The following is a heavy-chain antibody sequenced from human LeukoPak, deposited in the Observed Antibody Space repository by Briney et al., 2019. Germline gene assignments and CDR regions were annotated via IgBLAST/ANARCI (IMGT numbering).Heavy chain of an antibody. J-gene: IGHJ4*02. CDR2: IYTGGST. D-gene: IGHD1-26*01. CDR3: ARDGSPAY. CDR1: GVSISGDY. V-gene: IGHV4-4*07. Sequence: SETLSLTCTVSGVSISGDYWSWFRQPAGKGLEWIRRIYTGGSTNYNPSLKSRVTISADTSKNQFSLKLNSVTAADTAVYYCARDGSPAYWGQGTPVTVSS.